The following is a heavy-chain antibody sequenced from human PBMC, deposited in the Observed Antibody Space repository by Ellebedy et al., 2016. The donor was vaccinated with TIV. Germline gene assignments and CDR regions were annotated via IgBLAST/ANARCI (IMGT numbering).Heavy chain of an antibody. D-gene: IGHD2-21*01. CDR2: ISYSSSYI. J-gene: IGHJ6*02. CDR3: ARVYSSYGMDV. V-gene: IGHV3-21*01. Sequence: GESLKISCEASGFTFSTYSLNWVRLAPGKGLEWVSSISYSSSYIYYADSVKGRFTISRDNSKNTVYLQMNSLRVEDTAVYYCARVYSSYGMDVWGQGTTVTVS. CDR1: GFTFSTYS.